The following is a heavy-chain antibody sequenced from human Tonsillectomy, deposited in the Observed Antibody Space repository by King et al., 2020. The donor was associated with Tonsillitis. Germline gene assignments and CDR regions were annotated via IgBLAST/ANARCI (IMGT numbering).Heavy chain of an antibody. CDR3: TSDQDFGDY. CDR1: GFTFGDYA. D-gene: IGHD2/OR15-2a*01. CDR2: IRSKAYGGTT. V-gene: IGHV3-49*04. Sequence: VQLVESGGGLVQPGRSLRLSCIASGFTFGDYAMSWVRQAPGKGLEWVGFIRSKAYGGTTEYAASVKGRFTILRDDSKSIAYLQMNSLKTEDTAVYYCTSDQDFGDYWGQGTVVTVSS. J-gene: IGHJ4*02.